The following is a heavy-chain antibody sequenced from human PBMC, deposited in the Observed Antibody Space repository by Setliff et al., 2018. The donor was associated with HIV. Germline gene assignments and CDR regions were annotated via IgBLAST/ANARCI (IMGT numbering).Heavy chain of an antibody. J-gene: IGHJ4*02. Sequence: ASVKVSCKASGYNFTNYGITWVRQAPGQGPEWMGWISGYNGNTKYAQRVQIRVTMTTDTSTSTAYMELRSLRFDDTAVYYCARGKRWLQPYYLDYWGQGTLVTVPQ. CDR2: ISGYNGNT. CDR3: ARGKRWLQPYYLDY. D-gene: IGHD5-18*01. CDR1: GYNFTNYG. V-gene: IGHV1-18*01.